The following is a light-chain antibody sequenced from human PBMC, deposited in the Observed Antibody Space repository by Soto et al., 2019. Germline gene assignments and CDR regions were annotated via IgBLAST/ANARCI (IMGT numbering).Light chain of an antibody. CDR1: QSVSSN. V-gene: IGKV3-15*01. CDR3: QQYKNPMYT. Sequence: EIVMTQSPATLSVSPGERATLSCRASQSVSSNLAWYQQKPGQAPRLLFYGASTRATGIPARFSGSGSGTEFTLTISSLQSEDFAVYYCQQYKNPMYTFGQGTKLEIK. J-gene: IGKJ2*01. CDR2: GAS.